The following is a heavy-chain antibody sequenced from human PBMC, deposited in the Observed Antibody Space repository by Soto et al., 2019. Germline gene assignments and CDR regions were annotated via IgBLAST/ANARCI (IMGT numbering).Heavy chain of an antibody. Sequence: SVKVSCKASGFTFTSSAVQWVRQARGQRLEWIGWIVVGSGNTNYAQKFQERVTITRDMSTSTAYMELSSLRSEDTAVYYCAARWDYDFWSGSGYYGMSVWGQGTTVPVSS. V-gene: IGHV1-58*01. CDR3: AARWDYDFWSGSGYYGMSV. D-gene: IGHD3-3*01. J-gene: IGHJ6*02. CDR1: GFTFTSSA. CDR2: IVVGSGNT.